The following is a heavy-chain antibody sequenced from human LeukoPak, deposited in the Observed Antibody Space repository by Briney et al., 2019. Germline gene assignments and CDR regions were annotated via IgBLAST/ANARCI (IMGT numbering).Heavy chain of an antibody. J-gene: IGHJ5*02. Sequence: SETLSLTCAVSGGSVSSNNYDWSWIRQPPGERLEWIGCIFYNGITYYNPSLKSRVTISVDTSKNQFSLKLSSVTAADTAVYYCARFSGWFDPWGQGTLVTVSS. V-gene: IGHV4-61*01. CDR3: ARFSGWFDP. CDR2: IFYNGIT. CDR1: GGSVSSNNYD.